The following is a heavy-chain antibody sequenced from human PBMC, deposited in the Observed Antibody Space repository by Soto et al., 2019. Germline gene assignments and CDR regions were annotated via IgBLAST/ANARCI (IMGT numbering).Heavy chain of an antibody. CDR1: GYTFTSYR. J-gene: IGHJ6*02. Sequence: ASVKVSCKASGYTFTSYRITWVRQAPGQGLEWMGWISADNGHTNYAQNLQGRVAMTTDTSTGTAYMELRSLRSDDTAVYYCARYKTSNSWSGAGMDVWGQGTTVTAP. CDR2: ISADNGHT. D-gene: IGHD6-13*01. CDR3: ARYKTSNSWSGAGMDV. V-gene: IGHV1-18*04.